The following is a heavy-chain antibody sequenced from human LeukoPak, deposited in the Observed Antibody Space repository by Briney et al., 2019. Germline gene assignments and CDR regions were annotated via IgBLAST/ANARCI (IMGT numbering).Heavy chain of an antibody. J-gene: IGHJ3*02. CDR3: AISIVVVPAAWTDAFDI. CDR2: INPNSGGT. V-gene: IGHV1-2*02. CDR1: GYTFTGYY. D-gene: IGHD2-2*01. Sequence: ASVKVFCKASGYTFTGYYMHWVRQAPGQGLEWMGWINPNSGGTNYAQKFEGRVTMTRGTSISTAYMELSRLRSDETAVYYCAISIVVVPAAWTDAFDIWGQGTMVTVSS.